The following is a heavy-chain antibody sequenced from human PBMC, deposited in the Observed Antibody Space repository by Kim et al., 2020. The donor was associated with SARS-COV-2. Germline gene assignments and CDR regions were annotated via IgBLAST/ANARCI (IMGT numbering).Heavy chain of an antibody. CDR3: VKDKNYYGSGSYYNEGYFDY. J-gene: IGHJ4*02. D-gene: IGHD3-10*01. CDR1: GFTFSSYA. Sequence: GGSLRLSCSASGFTFSSYAMHWVRQAPGKGLEYVSAISSNGGSTYYADSVKGRFTISRDNSKNTLYLQMSSLRAEDTAVYYCVKDKNYYGSGSYYNEGYFDYWGQGTLVTVSS. CDR2: ISSNGGST. V-gene: IGHV3-64D*06.